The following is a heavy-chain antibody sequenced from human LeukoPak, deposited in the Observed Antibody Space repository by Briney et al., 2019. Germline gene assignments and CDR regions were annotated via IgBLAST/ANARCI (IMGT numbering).Heavy chain of an antibody. D-gene: IGHD3-22*01. CDR2: MNPNNGNT. CDR1: GYTFTNYD. CDR3: ARGSRDDSYDYYLNL. V-gene: IGHV1-8*01. J-gene: IGHJ4*02. Sequence: SSVKVSFKASGYTFTNYDINWVRQATGQGLEWMGWMNPNNGNTDYAQKFQGRVTVTRDTSISTVYMELSSLRSEDTAVYYCARGSRDDSYDYYLNLWGQGTLVTVSS.